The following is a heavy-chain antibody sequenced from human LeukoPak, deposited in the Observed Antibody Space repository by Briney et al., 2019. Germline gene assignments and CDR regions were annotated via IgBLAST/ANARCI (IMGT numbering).Heavy chain of an antibody. CDR3: AAARDYYDSSGYYYRDY. CDR2: ISSSSSYI. Sequence: MAGGSLRLSCAASGFTFSSYSMNWVRQAPGKGLEWVSSISSSSSYIYYADSVKGRFTISRDNAKNSLYLQMNSLRAEDTAVYYCAAARDYYDSSGYYYRDYWGQGTLVTVSS. V-gene: IGHV3-21*01. D-gene: IGHD3-22*01. CDR1: GFTFSSYS. J-gene: IGHJ4*02.